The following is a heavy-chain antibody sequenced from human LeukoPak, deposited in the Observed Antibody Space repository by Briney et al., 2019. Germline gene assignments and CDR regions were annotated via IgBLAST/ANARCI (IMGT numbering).Heavy chain of an antibody. Sequence: GGSLRLSCATSGFTFNNYYMTWARQAPGKGLEWVAHIMEDGSEKHYVDSVKGRFTISRDNAKNSLYLQMNSLRAEDTAVYYCARDGGSGADYWGQGTLVSVSS. J-gene: IGHJ4*02. D-gene: IGHD3-16*01. CDR2: IMEDGSEK. V-gene: IGHV3-7*01. CDR3: ARDGGSGADY. CDR1: GFTFNNYY.